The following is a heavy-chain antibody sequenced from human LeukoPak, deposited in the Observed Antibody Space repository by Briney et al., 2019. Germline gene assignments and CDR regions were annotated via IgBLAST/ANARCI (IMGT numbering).Heavy chain of an antibody. D-gene: IGHD6-13*01. Sequence: PGGSLRLSCAASGFTFSGDWMHWVRQAPGKGLVWVSHVSSAGYTTRYADSVKGRFTISRDNAKNSLYLQMNSLRAEDTAVYYCARAAAGAFDYWGQGTLVTVSS. CDR3: ARAAAGAFDY. CDR2: VSSAGYTT. CDR1: GFTFSGDW. J-gene: IGHJ4*02. V-gene: IGHV3-74*01.